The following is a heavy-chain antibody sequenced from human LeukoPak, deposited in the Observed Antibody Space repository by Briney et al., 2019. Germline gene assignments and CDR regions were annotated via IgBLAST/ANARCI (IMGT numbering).Heavy chain of an antibody. Sequence: SETLSLTCTVSGGSISSNSYYWGWIRQPPGKGLEWIGSIYYTGSTYYNPSLKSRVTISVDTSKNQFSLKLSSVTAADTAVYYCASRKLGNDYWGQGTLVTVSS. V-gene: IGHV4-39*07. CDR1: GGSISSNSYY. D-gene: IGHD7-27*01. CDR2: IYYTGST. J-gene: IGHJ4*01. CDR3: ASRKLGNDY.